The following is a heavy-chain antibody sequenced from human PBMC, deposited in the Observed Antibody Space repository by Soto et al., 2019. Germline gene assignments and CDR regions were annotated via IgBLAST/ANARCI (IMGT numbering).Heavy chain of an antibody. V-gene: IGHV4-4*07. CDR2: IYTSGST. J-gene: IGHJ6*02. CDR1: GGSISSYY. CDR3: AVIVVVPAARDYYYGMDV. Sequence: PSGTLSLTCTVSGGSISSYYWSWIRQPAGKGLEWIGRIYTSGSTNYNPSLKSRVTMSVDTSKNQFSLKLSSVTAADTAVYYCAVIVVVPAARDYYYGMDVWGQGTTVIVSS. D-gene: IGHD2-2*01.